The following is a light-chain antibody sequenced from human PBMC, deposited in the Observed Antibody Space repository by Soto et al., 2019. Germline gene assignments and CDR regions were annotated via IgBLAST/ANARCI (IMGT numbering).Light chain of an antibody. CDR2: LNCDGSH. Sequence: QSVLTQSPSASASLGASVKLTCTLSSGHSSYAIAWHQQQPEKGPRYLMKLNCDGSHSKGDGIPDRFSGSSSGAERYLTISSLQSEDEADYYCQTWGTGIHWVFGGGTKLTVL. CDR1: SGHSSYA. CDR3: QTWGTGIHWV. J-gene: IGLJ3*02. V-gene: IGLV4-69*01.